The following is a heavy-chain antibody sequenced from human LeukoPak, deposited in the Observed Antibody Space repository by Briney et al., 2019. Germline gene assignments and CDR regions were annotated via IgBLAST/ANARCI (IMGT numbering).Heavy chain of an antibody. CDR3: ARGPELERFDY. J-gene: IGHJ4*02. D-gene: IGHD1-1*01. CDR1: GGTFSSYA. Sequence: SVKVSCKASGGTFSSYAISWVRQAPGQGLEWMGGIIPIFGTANYAQKFQGRVRITTDESTSTAYMELSSLRSEDTAVYYCARGPELERFDYWGQGTLVAVSS. V-gene: IGHV1-69*05. CDR2: IIPIFGTA.